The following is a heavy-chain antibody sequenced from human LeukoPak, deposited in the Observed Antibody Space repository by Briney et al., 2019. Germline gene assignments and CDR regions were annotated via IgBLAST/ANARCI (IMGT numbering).Heavy chain of an antibody. J-gene: IGHJ4*02. CDR1: GFTFSNYG. CDR2: IRYDGNNK. CDR3: AKVDGYYFDY. V-gene: IGHV3-30*02. Sequence: PGGSLRLSCGASGFTFSNYGMLWVRQAPGKGLDWVAFIRYDGNNKLYADSVKGRFTISRDNSKNTLYLQMNSLRAEDTAVYYCAKVDGYYFDYWGQGTLVTVSS. D-gene: IGHD3-22*01.